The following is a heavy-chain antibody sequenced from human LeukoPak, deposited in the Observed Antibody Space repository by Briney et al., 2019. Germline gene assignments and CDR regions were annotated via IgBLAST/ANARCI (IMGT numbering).Heavy chain of an antibody. J-gene: IGHJ4*02. Sequence: PGGSLRLSCAASGFTFSSYSMNWVRQAPGKGLEWVSSISSSSSYIYYADSVKGRFTISRDNAKNSLYLQMNSLRAEDTAVYYCARDQRYYYDSSGYSGRNIHLDYWGQGTLVTVSS. CDR1: GFTFSSYS. D-gene: IGHD3-22*01. CDR3: ARDQRYYYDSSGYSGRNIHLDY. V-gene: IGHV3-21*01. CDR2: ISSSSSYI.